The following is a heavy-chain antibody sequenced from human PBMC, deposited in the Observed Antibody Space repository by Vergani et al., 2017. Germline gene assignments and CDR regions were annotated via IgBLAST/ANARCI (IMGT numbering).Heavy chain of an antibody. CDR2: IHTGGST. J-gene: IGHJ4*02. D-gene: IGHD2-15*01. CDR3: AISRPYCTSGSCPAI. V-gene: IGHV4-61*02. Sequence: QVKLQESGPGLLKPSQTLSLTCTVSGESIRSGSHYWSWIRQPAGKGPEWIGHIHTGGSTVLNPSFKSRVSISVDTSKSQFSLKLNSVTVADTAVYYWAISRPYCTSGSCPAIWGQGTLVTVSS. CDR1: GESIRSGSHY.